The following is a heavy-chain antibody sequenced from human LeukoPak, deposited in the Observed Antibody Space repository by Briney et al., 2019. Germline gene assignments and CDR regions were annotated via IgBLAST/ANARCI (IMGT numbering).Heavy chain of an antibody. V-gene: IGHV4-34*01. D-gene: IGHD4-17*01. CDR3: ARFSYGVYVSGFDY. J-gene: IGHJ4*02. Sequence: SETLSLACAVYGGSFSGYYWSWIRQPPGKGLEWIGEINHSGSTNYNPSLKSRVTISVDTSKNQFSLKLSSVTAADTAVYYCARFSYGVYVSGFDYWGQGTLVTVSS. CDR1: GGSFSGYY. CDR2: INHSGST.